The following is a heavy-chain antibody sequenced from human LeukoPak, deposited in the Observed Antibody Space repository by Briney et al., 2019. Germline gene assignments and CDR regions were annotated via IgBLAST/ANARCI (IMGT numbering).Heavy chain of an antibody. CDR1: GFTFSSYS. CDR2: ISSSSSYI. Sequence: GGSLRLPCAASGFTFSSYSMNWVRQAPGKGLEWVSSISSSSSYIYYADSVKGRFTISRDNAKNSLYLQMNSLRAEDTAVYYCASVVANDAFDIWGQGTMVTVSS. CDR3: ASVVANDAFDI. J-gene: IGHJ3*02. D-gene: IGHD2-15*01. V-gene: IGHV3-21*01.